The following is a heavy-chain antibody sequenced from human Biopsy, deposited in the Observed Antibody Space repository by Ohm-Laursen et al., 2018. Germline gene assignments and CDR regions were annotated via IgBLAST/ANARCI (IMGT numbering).Heavy chain of an antibody. CDR1: GFSVSSYD. CDR3: ARDSSRRAREGGMDV. V-gene: IGHV3-21*01. Sequence: SLRLSCAASGFSVSSYDMSWARQAPGKGLEWISYISETSSHIYDADSVRGRFTVARDIAKNSLYLQLNSLRVEDTAVYYCARDSSRRAREGGMDVWGQGTTVTVSS. J-gene: IGHJ6*02. D-gene: IGHD6-6*01. CDR2: ISETSSHI.